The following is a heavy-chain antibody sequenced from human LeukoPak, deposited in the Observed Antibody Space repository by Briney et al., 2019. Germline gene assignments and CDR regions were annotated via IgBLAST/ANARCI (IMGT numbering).Heavy chain of an antibody. CDR2: IIPILGIA. D-gene: IGHD3-22*01. CDR3: ARDLLVRGSSYYYDSSGYNDY. CDR1: GGTFSSYA. Sequence: SVKVSCKASGGTFSSYAISWVRQAPGQGLEWMGRIIPILGIANYAQKFQGRVTITADKSTSTAYVELSSLRSEDTAVYYCARDLLVRGSSYYYDSSGYNDYWGQGTLVTVSS. J-gene: IGHJ4*02. V-gene: IGHV1-69*04.